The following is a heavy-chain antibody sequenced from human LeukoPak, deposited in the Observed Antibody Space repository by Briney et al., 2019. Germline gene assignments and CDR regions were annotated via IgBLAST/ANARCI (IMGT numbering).Heavy chain of an antibody. CDR2: INPKSGGT. Sequence: ASVKVSCKASGYTFTGYYMHWVRQAPGQGLEWMGWINPKSGGTKYAQKFQGRVTMTRDTSISTAYMELSRLRSDDTAVYYCARSVGLYCSGGSCYPDYWGQGTLVTVSS. J-gene: IGHJ4*02. CDR1: GYTFTGYY. V-gene: IGHV1-2*02. CDR3: ARSVGLYCSGGSCYPDY. D-gene: IGHD2-15*01.